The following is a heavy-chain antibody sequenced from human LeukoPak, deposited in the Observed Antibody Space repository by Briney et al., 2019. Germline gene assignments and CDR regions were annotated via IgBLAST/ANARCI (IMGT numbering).Heavy chain of an antibody. CDR2: IYYSGST. CDR1: GGSISSSSYY. J-gene: IGHJ4*02. D-gene: IGHD3-22*01. V-gene: IGHV4-39*01. Sequence: PSETLSLTCTVSGGSISSSSYYWGWIRQPPGKGLEWIGSIYYSGSTYYNPSLKSRVTISVDTSKNQFSLKLSSATAADTAVYYCARHYYYDSSGQGFYWGQGTLVTVSS. CDR3: ARHYYYDSSGQGFY.